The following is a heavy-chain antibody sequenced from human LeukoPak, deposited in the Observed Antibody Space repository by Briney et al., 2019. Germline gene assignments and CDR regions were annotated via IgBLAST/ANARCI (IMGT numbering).Heavy chain of an antibody. CDR1: GLTFRNSA. CDR3: AKGIYSSGWSYFDY. V-gene: IGHV3-23*01. Sequence: GGSLRLSVAASGLTFRNSAMSWFRRAPGRGLGWVSTLSGSGITTYYADSVKGRFTISRDNSKNTLYLQMNSLRAEDTAVYYCAKGIYSSGWSYFDYWGHGTLVTVSS. CDR2: LSGSGITT. J-gene: IGHJ4*01. D-gene: IGHD6-19*01.